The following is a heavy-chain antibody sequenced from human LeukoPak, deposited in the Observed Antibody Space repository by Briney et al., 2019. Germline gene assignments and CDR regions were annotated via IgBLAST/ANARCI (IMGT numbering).Heavy chain of an antibody. D-gene: IGHD1-26*01. CDR2: IYSGGYT. Sequence: PGGSLRLSCAASGFTFSSYWMHWVRQAPGKGLEWVSIIYSGGYTDYADSVKGRFTISRDNSKNTLYLQMNSLRAEDTAVYYCARRLEYSGSKGVFDYWGQGTLVTVSS. V-gene: IGHV3-66*01. CDR3: ARRLEYSGSKGVFDY. CDR1: GFTFSSYW. J-gene: IGHJ4*02.